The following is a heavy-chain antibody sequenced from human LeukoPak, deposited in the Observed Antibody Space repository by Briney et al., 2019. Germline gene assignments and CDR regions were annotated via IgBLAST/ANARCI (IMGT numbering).Heavy chain of an antibody. CDR3: ARDGGAGYSSGLEYY. CDR2: IIPIFGTA. V-gene: IGHV1-69*05. J-gene: IGHJ4*02. D-gene: IGHD6-19*01. CDR1: GGTCSSYA. Sequence: SVKVSCKASGGTCSSYAISWVRQAPGQGLEWMGRIIPIFGTANYAQKFQGRVTITTDESTSTAYMELSSLRSEDTAVYYCARDGGAGYSSGLEYYWGQGTLVTVSS.